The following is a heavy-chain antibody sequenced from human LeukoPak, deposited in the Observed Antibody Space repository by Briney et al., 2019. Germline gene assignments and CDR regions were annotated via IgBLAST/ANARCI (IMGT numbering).Heavy chain of an antibody. D-gene: IGHD6-19*01. V-gene: IGHV4-59*01. CDR2: IYYSGST. CDR3: ARITTIAVAGTDWFDP. CDR1: GGSISSYY. Sequence: SETLSLTCTVSGGSISSYYWSWIRQPPGKGLEWIGNIYYSGSTNYNPSLKSRVTISVDTSKNQFSLKLSSVTAADTAVYYCARITTIAVAGTDWFDPWGQGTLVTVSS. J-gene: IGHJ5*02.